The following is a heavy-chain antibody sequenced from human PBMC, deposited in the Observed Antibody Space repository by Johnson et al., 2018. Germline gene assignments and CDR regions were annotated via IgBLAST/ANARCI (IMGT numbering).Heavy chain of an antibody. J-gene: IGHJ3*02. V-gene: IGHV4-59*01. D-gene: IGHD6-19*01. CDR2: IYYSGST. Sequence: QVQLQESGPGLVKXSETXSLXCTVSGGSISRYYWSWIRQPPGKGLEWIGYIYYSGSTNYTPPLKSRVTISVDTSKNQFSLRLSSVTAADTAVYYCAIYSSGWYHAFDIWGQGTMVTVSS. CDR3: AIYSSGWYHAFDI. CDR1: GGSISRYY.